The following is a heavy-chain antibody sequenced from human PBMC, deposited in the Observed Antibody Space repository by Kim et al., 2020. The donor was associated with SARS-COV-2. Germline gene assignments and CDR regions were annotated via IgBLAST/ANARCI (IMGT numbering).Heavy chain of an antibody. J-gene: IGHJ5*02. Sequence: SETLSLTCTVSGGSISSYYWSWIRQPPGKGLEWIGSIYYSGSTNYNPSLKSRVTISVDTSKNQFSLKLSSATAADTAVYYCAGALYCGGDCYDNWFDPWGQGTLVTVSS. CDR3: AGALYCGGDCYDNWFDP. V-gene: IGHV4-59*01. CDR2: IYYSGST. D-gene: IGHD2-21*02. CDR1: GGSISSYY.